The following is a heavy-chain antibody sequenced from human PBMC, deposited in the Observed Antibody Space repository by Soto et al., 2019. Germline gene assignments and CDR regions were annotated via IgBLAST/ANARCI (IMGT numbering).Heavy chain of an antibody. D-gene: IGHD2-2*01. CDR2: ISGSGGST. Sequence: QPGGSLRLSCAASGFTFSSYAMSWVRQATGKGLEWVSAISGSGGSTYYADSVKGRFTISRDNSKNTLYLQMNSLRAEDTAVYYCAKAPLYCSSTSCRDWFDPWGQGTLVTVSS. V-gene: IGHV3-23*01. CDR1: GFTFSSYA. J-gene: IGHJ5*02. CDR3: AKAPLYCSSTSCRDWFDP.